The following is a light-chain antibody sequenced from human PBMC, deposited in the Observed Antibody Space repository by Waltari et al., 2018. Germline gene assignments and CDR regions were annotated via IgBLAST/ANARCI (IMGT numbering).Light chain of an antibody. V-gene: IGKV4-1*01. CDR3: QQYYSTPQT. J-gene: IGKJ1*01. CDR2: WAS. Sequence: DIVMTQSPDSLAVSLGERATINCKSSQSVLYSSNNKNYLAWYQQKPGQPPKLLIYWASTRESWVPDRFSGSGSGTDFTLTISRLQAEDVAVYYCQQYYSTPQTFGQGTKVEIK. CDR1: QSVLYSSNNKNY.